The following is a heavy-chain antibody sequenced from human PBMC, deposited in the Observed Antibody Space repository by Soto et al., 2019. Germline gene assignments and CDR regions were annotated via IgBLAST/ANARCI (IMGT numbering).Heavy chain of an antibody. CDR2: VSAGGDMT. CDR3: VRGDRGGSGSPASYYYSGLDV. CDR1: GFTFSSYA. J-gene: IGHJ6*02. Sequence: VQLLESGGHLVQPGGSLRLSCAASGFTFSSYAMSWVRQAPGKGLEWVSSVSAGGDMTYYSDSVKGRFTISRDNSNNALFLQMNSLRIEDTALYYCVRGDRGGSGSPASYYYSGLDVWGQGATVTVS. V-gene: IGHV3-23*01. D-gene: IGHD3-10*01.